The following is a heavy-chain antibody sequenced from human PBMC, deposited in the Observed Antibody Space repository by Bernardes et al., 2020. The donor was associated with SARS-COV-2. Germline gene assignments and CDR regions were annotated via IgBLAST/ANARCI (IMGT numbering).Heavy chain of an antibody. Sequence: VGSLILSCAVSGLTLRNSWMTWVRQAPGQGLEWVAHIKQDGSEKYYVDSVKGRFTISRDNAKNSVSLQMNSLRVEDTAVYYCARGTALGCWGRGTLVTVSS. D-gene: IGHD6-19*01. CDR1: GLTLRNSW. J-gene: IGHJ4*02. V-gene: IGHV3-7*01. CDR2: IKQDGSEK. CDR3: ARGTALGC.